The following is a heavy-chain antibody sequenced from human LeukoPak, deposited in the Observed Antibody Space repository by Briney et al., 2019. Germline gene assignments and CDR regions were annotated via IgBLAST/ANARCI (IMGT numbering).Heavy chain of an antibody. J-gene: IGHJ4*02. CDR2: IKPDGSGK. CDR1: GFTFSTYW. V-gene: IGHV3-7*03. D-gene: IGHD6-19*01. CDR3: ARDSTWLLDY. Sequence: GGSLRLSCVASGFTFSTYWMSWVRQTPGKRLEWVANIKPDGSGKYYVDSVKGRFTISRDNTKNALYLQMNSLRADDTAVYFCARDSTWLLDYWGQGTLITVSS.